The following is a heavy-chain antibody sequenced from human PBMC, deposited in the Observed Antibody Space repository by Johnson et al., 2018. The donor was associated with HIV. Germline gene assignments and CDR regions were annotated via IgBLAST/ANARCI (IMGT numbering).Heavy chain of an antibody. Sequence: QVQLVESGGGVVQPGRSLRLSCAVSGFTFSRYAMHWVRQAPGRGLEWVAVISYDGSNKYYADSVKGRFTISRDNSKNTLYLKMSSLRAEDTAVYYCARQSLRAFDIWGQGTMVTVSS. J-gene: IGHJ3*02. CDR3: ARQSLRAFDI. V-gene: IGHV3-30-3*01. CDR2: ISYDGSNK. CDR1: GFTFSRYA.